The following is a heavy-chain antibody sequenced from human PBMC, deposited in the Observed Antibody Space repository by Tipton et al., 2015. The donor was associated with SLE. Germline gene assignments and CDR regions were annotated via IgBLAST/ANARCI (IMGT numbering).Heavy chain of an antibody. Sequence: TLSLTCTVSGGSVSSGRYYWNWIRQPPGKGLEWIGYIYYSGSTNYNPSLKSRVTISVDTSKNQFSLKLSSVTAADTAVYYCARGHTAMVGSLYYYGMDVWGQGTTVTVSS. V-gene: IGHV4-61*01. D-gene: IGHD5-18*01. CDR2: IYYSGST. J-gene: IGHJ6*02. CDR3: ARGHTAMVGSLYYYGMDV. CDR1: GGSVSSGRYY.